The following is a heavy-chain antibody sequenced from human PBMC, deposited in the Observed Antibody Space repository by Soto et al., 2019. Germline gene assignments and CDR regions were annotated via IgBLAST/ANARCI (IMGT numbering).Heavy chain of an antibody. D-gene: IGHD4-17*01. CDR2: IWYDGSNQ. CDR3: AREGMTRAHLHH. CDR1: GFSFSTYG. V-gene: IGHV3-33*01. Sequence: QEQLVESGGGVVQPGRSLRLSCVVSGFSFSTYGMHWVRQAPGKGLEWVGLIWYDGSNQEYAESVKGRFTISRDNSKQMMYLQMNSLRGEDTAIYYCAREGMTRAHLHHWGQGTLVTVSS. J-gene: IGHJ1*01.